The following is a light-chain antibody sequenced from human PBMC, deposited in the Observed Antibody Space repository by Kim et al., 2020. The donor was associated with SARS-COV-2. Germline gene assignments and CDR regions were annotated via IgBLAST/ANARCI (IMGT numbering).Light chain of an antibody. CDR2: GNS. J-gene: IGLJ3*02. Sequence: VTIACTGSSLNSGAGYDVHWYQQLPGTAPKLLIYGNSNRPSGVPDRFSGSKSGTSASLAITGLQAEDEADYYCQSYDSSLSGWVFGGGTQLTVL. V-gene: IGLV1-40*01. CDR1: SLNSGAGYD. CDR3: QSYDSSLSGWV.